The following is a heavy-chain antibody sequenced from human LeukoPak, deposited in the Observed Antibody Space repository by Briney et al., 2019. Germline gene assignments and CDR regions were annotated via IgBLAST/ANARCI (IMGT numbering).Heavy chain of an antibody. CDR3: ARVLVNHCSSTSCYSGPPDY. Sequence: ASVKVSCKASGYTFTSYGISWVRQAPGQGLEWMGWISAYNGNTNYAQKLQGRVTMTTDTSTSTAYMELRSLRSDDTAVYYRARVLVNHCSSTSCYSGPPDYWGQGTLVTVSS. CDR2: ISAYNGNT. D-gene: IGHD2-2*01. J-gene: IGHJ4*02. CDR1: GYTFTSYG. V-gene: IGHV1-18*01.